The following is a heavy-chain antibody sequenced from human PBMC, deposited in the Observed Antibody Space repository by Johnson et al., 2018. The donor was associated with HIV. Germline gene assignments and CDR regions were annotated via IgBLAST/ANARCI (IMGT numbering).Heavy chain of an antibody. Sequence: QLVESGGTLVKPGGSLRLSCAASGFTFDDYAMHWVRQAPGRGLEWVSGITWNSGEIDYADSVEGRFTISRDNTKNSLYLQMNSLRAEDTALYYCAKVKSWGLDAFDIWGQGTMVTVSS. V-gene: IGHV3-9*01. CDR2: ITWNSGEI. CDR3: AKVKSWGLDAFDI. D-gene: IGHD7-27*01. CDR1: GFTFDDYA. J-gene: IGHJ3*02.